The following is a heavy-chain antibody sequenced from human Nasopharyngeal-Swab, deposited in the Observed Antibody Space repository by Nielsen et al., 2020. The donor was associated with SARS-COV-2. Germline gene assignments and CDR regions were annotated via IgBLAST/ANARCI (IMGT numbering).Heavy chain of an antibody. J-gene: IGHJ4*02. CDR3: ANTGGYSLGFDY. CDR2: VSSSGDYI. Sequence: GESLKISCAASGFTFSIYTMNWVRQAPGKGLEWVSAVSSSGDYIYYAGSVKGRFTISRDNSKNTLYLQMNSLRAEDTAVYYCANTGGYSLGFDYWGQGTLVTVSS. CDR1: GFTFSIYT. D-gene: IGHD5-18*01. V-gene: IGHV3-23*01.